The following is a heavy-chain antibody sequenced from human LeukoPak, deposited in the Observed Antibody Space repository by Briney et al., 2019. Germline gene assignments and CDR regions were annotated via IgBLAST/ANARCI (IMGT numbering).Heavy chain of an antibody. Sequence: GGSLRLSCAASGFTFSSYGMHWVRQAPGKGLEWVAVISYDGSNKYYADSVKGRFTISRDNSKNTLYLQMNSLRAEDTAVYYCAKARYSSSWRDAFDIWGQGTMVTVSS. CDR3: AKARYSSSWRDAFDI. D-gene: IGHD6-13*01. CDR1: GFTFSSYG. V-gene: IGHV3-30*18. J-gene: IGHJ3*02. CDR2: ISYDGSNK.